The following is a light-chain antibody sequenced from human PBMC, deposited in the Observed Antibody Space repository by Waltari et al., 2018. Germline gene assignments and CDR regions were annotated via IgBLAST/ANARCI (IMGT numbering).Light chain of an antibody. Sequence: EIVLTQSPGTLSLSPGQRATLSCRASQSVTSISLSWYQQKLGQAPGLFIYGASNRATGTPEGLSGSGYGTDFTFTIRRLELEIFAVYSCQKYDGIVLPFGGGTKVEI. J-gene: IGKJ4*01. V-gene: IGKV3-20*01. CDR2: GAS. CDR1: QSVTSIS. CDR3: QKYDGIVLP.